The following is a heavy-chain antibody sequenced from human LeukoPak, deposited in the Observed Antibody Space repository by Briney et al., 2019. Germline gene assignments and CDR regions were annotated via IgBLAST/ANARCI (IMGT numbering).Heavy chain of an antibody. CDR3: VRGGSLSAYDS. D-gene: IGHD2/OR15-2a*01. Sequence: GGSLRLSCATSGFTLTNFAMHWVRQAPGKGLEYVSAMSSDGGTTYYANSVKGRFTMSRDKSKNAVYLQMGSLRPDDMAVYYCVRGGSLSAYDSWGQGTLVTVSS. V-gene: IGHV3-64*01. J-gene: IGHJ4*02. CDR2: MSSDGGTT. CDR1: GFTLTNFA.